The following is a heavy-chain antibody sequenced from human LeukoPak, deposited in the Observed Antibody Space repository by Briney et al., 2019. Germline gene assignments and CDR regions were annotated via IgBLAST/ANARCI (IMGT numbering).Heavy chain of an antibody. J-gene: IGHJ2*01. Sequence: SGGSLRLSCSTSGFTFSSFAMSWVRQAPGKGLEWVSSVSGSGGSTHYADSVKGRFTISRDNSKNTLYLQMNSLRAEDTAVYYCAKEPSAYSGSCLGWYFDLWGRGTLVTVSS. CDR3: AKEPSAYSGSCLGWYFDL. CDR1: GFTFSSFA. D-gene: IGHD1-26*01. V-gene: IGHV3-23*01. CDR2: VSGSGGST.